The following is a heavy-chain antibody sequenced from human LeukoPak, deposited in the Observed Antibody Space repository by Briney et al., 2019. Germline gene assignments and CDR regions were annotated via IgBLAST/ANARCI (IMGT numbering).Heavy chain of an antibody. Sequence: SETLSLTCTVSGGSISSYYWSWLRQPPGKGLEWIGYIYYSGSTNYNPSPKSRVTISVDTSKNQFSLKLSSVTAADTAVYYCARHYDSSGFWYYFNYCGQGTLVTVSS. J-gene: IGHJ4*02. D-gene: IGHD3-22*01. CDR3: ARHYDSSGFWYYFNY. CDR2: IYYSGST. CDR1: GGSISSYY. V-gene: IGHV4-59*08.